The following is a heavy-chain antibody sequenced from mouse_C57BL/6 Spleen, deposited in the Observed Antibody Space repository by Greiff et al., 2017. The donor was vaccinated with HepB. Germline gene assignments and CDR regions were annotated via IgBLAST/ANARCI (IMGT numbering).Heavy chain of an antibody. V-gene: IGHV2-2*01. CDR3: ASFYGHYAMDY. Sequence: VKVVESGPGLVQPSQSLSITCTVSGFSLTSYGVHWVRQSPGKGLEWLGVIWSGGSTDYNAAFISRLSISKDNSKSQVFFKMNSLQADDTAIYYCASFYGHYAMDYWGQGTSVTVSS. D-gene: IGHD1-1*01. CDR2: IWSGGST. CDR1: GFSLTSYG. J-gene: IGHJ4*01.